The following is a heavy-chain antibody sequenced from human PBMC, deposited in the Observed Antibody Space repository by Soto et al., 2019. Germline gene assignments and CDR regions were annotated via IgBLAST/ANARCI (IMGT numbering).Heavy chain of an antibody. D-gene: IGHD5-12*01. J-gene: IGHJ4*02. CDR3: ASLNRWLFDY. Sequence: SETLSLTCTVSGGSISSYYWSWIRQPPGKGLEWIGYIYYSGSTNYNPSLKSRVTISVDTSKNQFSLKLSSVTAADTAVYYCASLNRWLFDYWGQGTLVTVSS. CDR2: IYYSGST. V-gene: IGHV4-59*01. CDR1: GGSISSYY.